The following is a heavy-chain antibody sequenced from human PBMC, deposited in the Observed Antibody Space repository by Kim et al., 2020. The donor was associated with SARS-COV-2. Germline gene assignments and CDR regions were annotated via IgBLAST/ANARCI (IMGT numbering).Heavy chain of an antibody. CDR1: GYTFTSYG. D-gene: IGHD6-19*01. CDR3: SRVRAWIIAVAGVNHFDY. J-gene: IGHJ4*02. V-gene: IGHV1-18*04. Sequence: ASVKVSCKASGYTFTSYGISWVRQAPGQGLEWMGWNSAYNGNTNYAQKLQGRVTMTTDTSTSTAYMELRNLRSDDTAVYYCSRVRAWIIAVAGVNHFDYWGQGTLVTVSS. CDR2: NSAYNGNT.